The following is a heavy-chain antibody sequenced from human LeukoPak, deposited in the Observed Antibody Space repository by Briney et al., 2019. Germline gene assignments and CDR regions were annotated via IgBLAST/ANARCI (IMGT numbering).Heavy chain of an antibody. V-gene: IGHV1-2*02. CDR1: GYSFNEYY. CDR3: ARNYGGTSKYFDY. D-gene: IGHD4-23*01. CDR2: ISPNSGGT. J-gene: IGHJ4*02. Sequence: GASVKVSCKASGYSFNEYYIDWVRQAPGQGLEWMGWISPNSGGTNYAQNFQGRVTMTRDTSITTAYMELSGLTSDDTALYYCARNYGGTSKYFDYWGQGTLVTVSS.